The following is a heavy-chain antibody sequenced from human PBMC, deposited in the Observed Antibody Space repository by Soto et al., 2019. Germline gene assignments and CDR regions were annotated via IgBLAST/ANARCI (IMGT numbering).Heavy chain of an antibody. V-gene: IGHV3-33*01. Sequence: QVQLVESGGGVVQPGRSLRLSCAASGFTFSSYGMHWVRQAPGKGLEWVAVIWYDGSNKYYADSVKGRFTISRDNSKNTLYLQMNSLRAEDTAVYYCARGFSHPEGYNWFDPWGQGTLVTVSS. CDR3: ARGFSHPEGYNWFDP. CDR1: GFTFSSYG. J-gene: IGHJ5*02. CDR2: IWYDGSNK.